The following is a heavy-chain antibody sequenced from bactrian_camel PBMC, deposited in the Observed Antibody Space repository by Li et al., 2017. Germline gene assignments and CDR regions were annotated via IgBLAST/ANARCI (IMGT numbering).Heavy chain of an antibody. CDR1: GPTYLSNY. D-gene: IGHD6*01. V-gene: IGHV3S40*01. J-gene: IGHJ4*01. Sequence: VQLVESGGGSVQAGGSLRLSCTASGPTYLSNYIGWFRQAPGKRREGVAAIFTGGGNVEYADSVQGRFVISHDGAKNTVYLQMNSLKPEDTAVYYCAPGDEAGSSFYCGYWGQGTQVTVS. CDR3: APGDEAGSSFYCGY. CDR2: IFTGGGNV.